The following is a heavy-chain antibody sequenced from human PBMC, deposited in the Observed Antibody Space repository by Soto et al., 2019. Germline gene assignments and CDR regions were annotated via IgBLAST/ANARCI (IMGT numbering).Heavy chain of an antibody. J-gene: IGHJ4*02. CDR1: GFTFSSYS. V-gene: IGHV3-21*01. D-gene: IGHD3-3*01. Sequence: EVQLVESGGGLVKPGGSLRLSCAASGFTFSSYSMNWVRQAPGKGLEWVSSISSSSSYIYYADSVKGRFTISRDNAKNSRYLQMNSLRAEDTAVYYCARDLDDFWSGYPNWGQGTLVTVSS. CDR2: ISSSSSYI. CDR3: ARDLDDFWSGYPN.